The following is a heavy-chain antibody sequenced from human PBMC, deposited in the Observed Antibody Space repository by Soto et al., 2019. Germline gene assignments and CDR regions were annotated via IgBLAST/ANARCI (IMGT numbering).Heavy chain of an antibody. V-gene: IGHV4-4*07. J-gene: IGHJ6*02. CDR1: GGSMTSYY. Sequence: SETMSLTCSVSGGSMTSYYWSWIRQPAGKGLEWVGRIYTSGGTNYNPSLKSRVTMSRDTSKKQISLKLSSVTAADTAVYYCARGAVAGVDYGMDVWGQGTTVTVSS. CDR3: ARGAVAGVDYGMDV. D-gene: IGHD6-13*01. CDR2: IYTSGGT.